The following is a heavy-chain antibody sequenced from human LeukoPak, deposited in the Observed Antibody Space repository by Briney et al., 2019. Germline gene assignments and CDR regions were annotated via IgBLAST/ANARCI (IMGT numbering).Heavy chain of an antibody. V-gene: IGHV4-59*08. CDR1: GGSISSYY. CDR2: IYYSGST. D-gene: IGHD3-22*01. J-gene: IGHJ5*02. Sequence: SETLSLTCTVSGGSISSYYWSWIRQPPGKGLEWIGYIYYSGSTNYNPSLKSRVTISVDTSKNQFSLKLSSVTAADTAVYYCARRRDSNAYYRWLDPWGQGTLVTVSS. CDR3: ARRRDSNAYYRWLDP.